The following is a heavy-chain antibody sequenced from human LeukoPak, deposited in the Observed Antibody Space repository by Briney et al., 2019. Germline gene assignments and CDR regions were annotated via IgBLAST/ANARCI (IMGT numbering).Heavy chain of an antibody. V-gene: IGHV4-39*01. CDR2: IYYRGDT. CDR1: GASISSSTNY. J-gene: IGHJ4*02. D-gene: IGHD4-17*01. Sequence: PSETLSLTCAVSGASISSSTNYWGWIRQPPGKGLEWIGSIYYRGDTYYNPSLKSRVTISEDTSKNQFSLKLRYVTAADTAVYYCARYGYGDPLFDHWGQGTLVTVSS. CDR3: ARYGYGDPLFDH.